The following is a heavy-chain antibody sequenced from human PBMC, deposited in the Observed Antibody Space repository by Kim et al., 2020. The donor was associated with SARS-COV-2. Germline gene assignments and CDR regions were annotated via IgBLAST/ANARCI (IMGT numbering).Heavy chain of an antibody. CDR3: APPRSTIAAAGEFAY. Sequence: ESLNGRSTISRDNSKNTLYRQMNSLRAEDTAVYYCAPPRSTIAAAGEFAYWGQGTLVTVSS. J-gene: IGHJ4*02. V-gene: IGHV3-23*01. D-gene: IGHD6-13*01.